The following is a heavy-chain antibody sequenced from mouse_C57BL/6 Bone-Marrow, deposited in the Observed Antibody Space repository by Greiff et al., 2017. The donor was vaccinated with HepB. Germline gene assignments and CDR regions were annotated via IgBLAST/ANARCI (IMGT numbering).Heavy chain of an antibody. CDR1: GYTFTSYV. CDR2: IYPYNDGT. Sequence: EVQLVESGPELVKPGASVKMSCKASGYTFTSYVMHWVKQKPGQGLEWIGYIYPYNDGTKYNEKFKGKATLTSDKSSSTAYMELSSLTSEDSAVYYCARSRTVVATRYYFDYWGQGTTLTVSS. J-gene: IGHJ2*01. V-gene: IGHV1-14*01. D-gene: IGHD1-1*01. CDR3: ARSRTVVATRYYFDY.